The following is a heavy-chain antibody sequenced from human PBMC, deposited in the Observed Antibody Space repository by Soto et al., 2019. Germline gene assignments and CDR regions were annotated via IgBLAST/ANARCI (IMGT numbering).Heavy chain of an antibody. J-gene: IGHJ4*02. CDR1: GGSISSGGYS. CDR2: IYHSGST. Sequence: PSETLSLTCAVSGGSISSGGYSWSWIRQPPGKGLEWIGYIYHSGSTYYNPSLKSRVTISVDRSKNQFSLKLSSVTAADTAVYYCARLGGSSAVPHFLYWGQATLVTVSS. CDR3: ARLGGSSAVPHFLY. V-gene: IGHV4-30-2*01. D-gene: IGHD1-26*01.